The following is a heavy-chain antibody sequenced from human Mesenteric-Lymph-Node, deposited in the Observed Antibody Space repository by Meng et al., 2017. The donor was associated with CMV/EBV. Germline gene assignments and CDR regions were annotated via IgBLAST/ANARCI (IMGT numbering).Heavy chain of an antibody. J-gene: IGHJ6*02. CDR1: GFTVSSNY. CDR3: AKAKEVRATPDYYNGMDV. Sequence: GESLKISCAASGFTVSSNYMSWVRQAPGKGLEWVSVIYSGGSTYYADSVKGRFTISRDNSKNTLYLQMNSLRAEDTAVYYCAKAKEVRATPDYYNGMDVWGQGTTVTVSS. CDR2: IYSGGST. D-gene: IGHD1-26*01. V-gene: IGHV3-66*02.